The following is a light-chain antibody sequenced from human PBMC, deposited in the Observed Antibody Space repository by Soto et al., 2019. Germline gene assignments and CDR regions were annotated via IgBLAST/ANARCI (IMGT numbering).Light chain of an antibody. Sequence: QSVLTQPASVSGSPGQSITISCTGTSSDIGVYNFVSWYQQHPRKAPKLIIYELSFRPSGVSNRFSGSKSGNTASLTISGLQAEDEADYYCSSYSSRSTWVLGGGTKRTVL. CDR3: SSYSSRSTWV. CDR1: SSDIGVYNF. CDR2: ELS. J-gene: IGLJ3*02. V-gene: IGLV2-14*01.